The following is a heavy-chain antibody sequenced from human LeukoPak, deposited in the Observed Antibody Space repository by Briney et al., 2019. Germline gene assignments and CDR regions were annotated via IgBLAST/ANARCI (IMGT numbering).Heavy chain of an antibody. V-gene: IGHV3-23*01. CDR3: ARVTYGSGTYGAFDY. Sequence: GGTLRLSCAASGFTFSSYGMSWVRQAPGKGLEWVSAISGSGGSTYYADSVKGRFTISRDNSKNTLYLQMNSLRAEDTAVYYCARVTYGSGTYGAFDYWGQGTLVTVSS. CDR1: GFTFSSYG. J-gene: IGHJ4*02. CDR2: ISGSGGST. D-gene: IGHD3-10*01.